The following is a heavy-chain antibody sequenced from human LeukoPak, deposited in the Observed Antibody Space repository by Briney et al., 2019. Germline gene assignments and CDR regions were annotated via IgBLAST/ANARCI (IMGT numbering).Heavy chain of an antibody. CDR2: ISSSGSTM. V-gene: IGHV3-48*03. Sequence: GGSLRLSCAAPGFTFSSYEMNWVRQAPGKGLEWLSYISSSGSTMYYADSVKGRFTISRDNAKNSLYLQMNSLRPEDTAVYYCARWDYWGQGTLVTVSS. CDR3: ARWDY. CDR1: GFTFSSYE. J-gene: IGHJ4*02.